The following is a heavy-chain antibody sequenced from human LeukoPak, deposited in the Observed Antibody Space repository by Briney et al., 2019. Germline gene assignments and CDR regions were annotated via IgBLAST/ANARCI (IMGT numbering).Heavy chain of an antibody. V-gene: IGHV4-4*07. Sequence: SETLSLTCTVSGGSITSGYWSWVRQSPGKGLEWIGRISGSGTTNYNPSLKSRITMSVDTSKNQFSLKLSSVTAADTAVYYCARDSEVGATDYYYYYMDVWGKGTTVTISS. J-gene: IGHJ6*03. CDR2: ISGSGTT. CDR1: GGSITSGY. CDR3: ARDSEVGATDYYYYYMDV. D-gene: IGHD1-26*01.